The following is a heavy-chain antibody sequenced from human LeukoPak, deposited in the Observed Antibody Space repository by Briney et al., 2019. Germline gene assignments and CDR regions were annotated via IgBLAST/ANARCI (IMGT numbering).Heavy chain of an antibody. CDR3: ARGFRWLPIGY. V-gene: IGHV3-20*04. CDR1: GFTFDDYG. J-gene: IGHJ4*02. CDR2: INWNGGST. D-gene: IGHD5-12*01. Sequence: GGSLRLSCGASGFTFDDYGMSWLRQAPGKGLECVSGINWNGGSTGYADSVKGRFTISRDNAKNSLYLQMNSLRAEDTALYYCARGFRWLPIGYWGQGTLVTVSS.